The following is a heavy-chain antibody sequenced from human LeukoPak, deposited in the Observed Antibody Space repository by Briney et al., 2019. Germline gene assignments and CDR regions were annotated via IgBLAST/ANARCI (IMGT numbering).Heavy chain of an antibody. V-gene: IGHV3-23*01. CDR3: AKVESVYDSSGYPLYVDY. CDR1: GFTFSSYA. CDR2: ISGSGGST. Sequence: PGGSLRLSCAASGFTFSSYAMSWVRQAPGKGLEWVSAISGSGGSTYYADSVKGRFTISRDNSKNTLYLQMNSLRAEDTAVYYCAKVESVYDSSGYPLYVDYWGQGTLVTVSS. J-gene: IGHJ4*02. D-gene: IGHD3-22*01.